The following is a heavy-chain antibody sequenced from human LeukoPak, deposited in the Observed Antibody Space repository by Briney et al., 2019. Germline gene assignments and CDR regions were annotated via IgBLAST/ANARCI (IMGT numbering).Heavy chain of an antibody. CDR3: THLGWFDP. J-gene: IGHJ5*02. V-gene: IGHV3-30*02. CDR2: IRYDGSNK. CDR1: GFTFSSYG. Sequence: PGGSLRLSCAASGFTFSSYGMHWVRQAPGKGLEWVAFIRYDGSNKYYADSVKGRFTISRDNAKNTLYLQMNSLRAEDTAVYYCTHLGWFDPWGQGTLVTVSS.